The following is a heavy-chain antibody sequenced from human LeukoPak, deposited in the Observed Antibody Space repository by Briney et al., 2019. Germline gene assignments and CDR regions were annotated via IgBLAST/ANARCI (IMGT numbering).Heavy chain of an antibody. CDR2: INPNSGGT. V-gene: IGHV1-2*02. J-gene: IGHJ4*02. Sequence: ASVKVSCKASGYTFTGYYMHWARQSPGQGLEWMGWINPNSGGTNYAQKFQGRVTMTRDTSISTAYMELSRLRSDDTAVYYCARDVGLGGYDLGANFDYWGQGTLVTVSS. CDR1: GYTFTGYY. CDR3: ARDVGLGGYDLGANFDY. D-gene: IGHD5-12*01.